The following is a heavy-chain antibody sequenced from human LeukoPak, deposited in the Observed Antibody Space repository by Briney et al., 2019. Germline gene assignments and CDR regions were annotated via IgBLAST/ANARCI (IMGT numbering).Heavy chain of an antibody. J-gene: IGHJ4*02. V-gene: IGHV3-21*01. CDR2: ISSSSNYI. CDR3: AIDQGDLLKRPDY. Sequence: GGSLRLSCAASGFSFRDSSMNWVRQAPGKGLEWVSFISSSSNYIYYADSVKGRFTISRDNAKNSLYLQLSSLRAEDTAVYYCAIDQGDLLKRPDYWGQGTLVTVSS. CDR1: GFSFRDSS. D-gene: IGHD1-26*01.